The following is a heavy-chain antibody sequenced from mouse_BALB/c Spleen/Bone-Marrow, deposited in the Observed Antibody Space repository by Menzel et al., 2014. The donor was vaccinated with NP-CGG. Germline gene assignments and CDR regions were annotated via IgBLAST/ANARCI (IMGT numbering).Heavy chain of an antibody. CDR1: GFAFSSYD. Sequence: EVKLVESGGGLVKPGGSLKLSCAASGFAFSSYDMSWVRQTPEKRLEWVAYISSGGGSTYYPDTVKGRFTISRDNAKNTLYLQMSSLESEDTAMYYCARPLYYYGSSPFYAMDYWGQGTSVTVSS. D-gene: IGHD1-1*01. CDR3: ARPLYYYGSSPFYAMDY. J-gene: IGHJ4*01. CDR2: ISSGGGST. V-gene: IGHV5-12-1*01.